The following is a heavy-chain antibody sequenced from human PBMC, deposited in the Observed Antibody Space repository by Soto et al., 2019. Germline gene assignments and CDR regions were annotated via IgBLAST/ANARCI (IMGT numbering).Heavy chain of an antibody. Sequence: QVQLVESGGGVVQPGRSLRLSCVDSGFTFSSYAMHWGRQTPGKGLEWVAVISYDGSNKYYADSVKGRSTISRDNSKNTLYLQMNSLRAEDTAVSYCASGPLPWELRGHLDYWGQGTLVTVSS. CDR1: GFTFSSYA. CDR2: ISYDGSNK. V-gene: IGHV3-30-3*01. D-gene: IGHD1-26*01. J-gene: IGHJ4*02. CDR3: ASGPLPWELRGHLDY.